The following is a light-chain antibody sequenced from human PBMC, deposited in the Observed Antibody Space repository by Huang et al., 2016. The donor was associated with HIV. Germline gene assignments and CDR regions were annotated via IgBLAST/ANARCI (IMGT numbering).Light chain of an antibody. V-gene: IGKV3-11*01. Sequence: EIVLTQSPATLALSPGKRATLSCRASQTISTFLAWYQQRPGKAPRLLIHGASKRATGSPARFNGSESGADFKLTISSLEPEDFAVYYCQQRSNWPRGSFGQGTKLEIK. J-gene: IGKJ2*04. CDR2: GAS. CDR1: QTISTF. CDR3: QQRSNWPRGS.